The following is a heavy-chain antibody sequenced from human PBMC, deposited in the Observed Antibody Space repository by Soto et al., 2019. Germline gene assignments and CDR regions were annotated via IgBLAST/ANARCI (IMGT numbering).Heavy chain of an antibody. CDR1: GYTFTSYG. CDR2: ISAYNGTT. V-gene: IGHV1-18*01. CDR3: ARGTLMITFGGVIVPSGGGYYYYGMDV. D-gene: IGHD3-16*02. J-gene: IGHJ6*02. Sequence: ASVKVSCKASGYTFTSYGISWVRQAPGQGLEWMGWISAYNGTTNYAQKVQGRVTITTDKSTSTAYMELSSLRSEDTAVYYCARGTLMITFGGVIVPSGGGYYYYGMDVWGQGTTVTVSS.